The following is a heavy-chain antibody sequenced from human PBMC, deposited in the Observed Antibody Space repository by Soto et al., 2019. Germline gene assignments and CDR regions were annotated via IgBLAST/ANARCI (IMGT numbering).Heavy chain of an antibody. V-gene: IGHV4-59*01. D-gene: IGHD3-16*01. CDR3: AKYGGGLFYS. J-gene: IGHJ5*01. CDR2: IYYSGST. Sequence: SETLSLTCTVSGGSISSYYWSWIRQPPGKGLEWIGYIYYSGSTNYNPSLKSRVTISVDTSKNQFSLKLSSVTAADTAVYYCAKYGGGLFYSWGQGSLVTVSA. CDR1: GGSISSYY.